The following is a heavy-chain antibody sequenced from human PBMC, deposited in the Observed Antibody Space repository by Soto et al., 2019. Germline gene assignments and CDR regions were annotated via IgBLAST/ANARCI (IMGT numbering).Heavy chain of an antibody. D-gene: IGHD3-10*01. V-gene: IGHV4-34*01. CDR1: GGSFSGYY. CDR3: ARVLGGMVRGVIIRDFDS. CDR2: INHSGST. J-gene: IGHJ4*02. Sequence: SETLSLTCAVYGGSFSGYYWSWIRQPPGKGLEWIGEINHSGSTNYNPSLKSRVTISVDTSKNQFSLKLSSVTAADTAVYYCARVLGGMVRGVIIRDFDSWGQGTLVTVSS.